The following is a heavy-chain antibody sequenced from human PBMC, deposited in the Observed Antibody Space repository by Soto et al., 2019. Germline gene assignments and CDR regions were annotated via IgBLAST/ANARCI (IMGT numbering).Heavy chain of an antibody. CDR3: AKDRRADWESYYYYAMDV. V-gene: IGHV1-69*01. D-gene: IGHD1-26*01. J-gene: IGHJ6*02. CDR2: IIPIYGTA. Sequence: QVQLVQSGAEVKKPGSSVKVSCKASGGTSSSFTISWVRQAPGQWLEWMGGIIPIYGTANYAQKFQGRVTITADASTRTAYMELSSLRSEDTAVYYCAKDRRADWESYYYYAMDVWGQGTTVTVSS. CDR1: GGTSSSFT.